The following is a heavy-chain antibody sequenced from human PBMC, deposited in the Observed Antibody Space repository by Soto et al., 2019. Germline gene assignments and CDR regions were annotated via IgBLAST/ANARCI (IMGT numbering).Heavy chain of an antibody. J-gene: IGHJ4*02. CDR2: ISGSGGST. CDR1: GFTFSSYA. D-gene: IGHD6-13*01. CDR3: AKGRVEQQRVPLIFDY. V-gene: IGHV3-23*01. Sequence: GGSLRLSCAASGFTFSSYAMSWVRQAPGKGLEWVSAISGSGGSTYYADSVKGRFTISRDNSKNTLYLQMNSLRAEDTAVYYSAKGRVEQQRVPLIFDYGGQGTQVTVS.